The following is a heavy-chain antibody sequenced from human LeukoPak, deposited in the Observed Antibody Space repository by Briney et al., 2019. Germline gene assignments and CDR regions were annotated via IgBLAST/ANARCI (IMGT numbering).Heavy chain of an antibody. V-gene: IGHV4-59*01. CDR1: GGSISSYY. D-gene: IGHD3-22*01. CDR2: IHYSGST. J-gene: IGHJ4*02. Sequence: PSETLSLTCTVSGGSISSYYWSWIRQPPGKELEWIGCIHYSGSTNYNPSLKSRVTISVDTSKNQFSLKLSSVTAADTAVYYCARVRDRSSYFYDLDYWGQGTLVTVSS. CDR3: ARVRDRSSYFYDLDY.